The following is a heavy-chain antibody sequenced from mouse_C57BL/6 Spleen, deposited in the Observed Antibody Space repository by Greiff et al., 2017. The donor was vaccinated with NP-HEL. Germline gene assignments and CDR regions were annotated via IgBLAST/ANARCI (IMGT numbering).Heavy chain of an antibody. J-gene: IGHJ4*01. CDR3: ARIYYYGSSYGRGAMDY. D-gene: IGHD1-1*01. V-gene: IGHV1-55*01. CDR2: IYPGSGST. Sequence: QVQLQQPGAELVKPGASVKMSCKASGYTFTSYWITWVKQRPGQGLEWIGDIYPGSGSTNYNEKFKSKATLTVDTSSSTAYMQLSSLTSEDSAVYYCARIYYYGSSYGRGAMDYWGQGTSVTVSS. CDR1: GYTFTSYW.